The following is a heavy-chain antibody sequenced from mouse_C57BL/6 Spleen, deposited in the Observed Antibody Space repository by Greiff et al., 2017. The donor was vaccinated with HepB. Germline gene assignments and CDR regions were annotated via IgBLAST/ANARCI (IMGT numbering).Heavy chain of an antibody. D-gene: IGHD1-1*01. CDR2: ISYDGSN. CDR3: ARGSHYYYGSSYFDY. CDR1: GYSITSGYY. Sequence: VQLQQSGPGLVKPSQSLSLTCSVTGYSITSGYYWNWIRQFPGNKLEWMGYISYDGSNNYNPSLKNRISITRDTSKNQFFLKLNSVTTEDTATYYCARGSHYYYGSSYFDYWGQGTTLTVSS. J-gene: IGHJ2*01. V-gene: IGHV3-6*01.